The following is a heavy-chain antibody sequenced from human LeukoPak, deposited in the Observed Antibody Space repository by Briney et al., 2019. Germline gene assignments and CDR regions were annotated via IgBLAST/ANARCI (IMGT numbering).Heavy chain of an antibody. CDR2: ISSSGSTI. V-gene: IGHV3-48*03. D-gene: IGHD3-9*01. CDR1: GFTFSSYE. Sequence: PGGSLRLSCAASGFTFSSYEMNWVRQAPGKGLEWVSYISSSGSTIYYADSVKGRFTISRDNAKNSLYLQMNSLRAEDTAVYYCARAPVLRYFDWFPEDYYYGMDVWGKVTTVTVSS. CDR3: ARAPVLRYFDWFPEDYYYGMDV. J-gene: IGHJ6*04.